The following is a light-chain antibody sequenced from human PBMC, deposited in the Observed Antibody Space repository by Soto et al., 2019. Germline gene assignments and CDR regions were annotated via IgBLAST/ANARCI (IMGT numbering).Light chain of an antibody. J-gene: IGLJ3*02. V-gene: IGLV8-61*01. CDR3: VLYMGSGIWV. Sequence: QTVVTQEPSFSVXXXXTVTXXXXXSSGSVSTSYYPSWYQQTPGQAPRTLIYSTNTRSSGVPDRFSGSILGNKAALTITGAQADDESDYYCVLYMGSGIWVFGGGTKVTVL. CDR2: STN. CDR1: SGSVSTSYY.